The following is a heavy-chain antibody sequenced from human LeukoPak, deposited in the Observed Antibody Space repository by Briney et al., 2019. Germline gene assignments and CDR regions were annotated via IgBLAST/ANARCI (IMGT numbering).Heavy chain of an antibody. CDR2: INHSGST. Sequence: PGGSLRLSCAASGFTFSNAWMSWIRQPPGKGLEWIGEINHSGSTNYNPSLKSRVTISVDTSRNQFSLKLSSVTAADTAVYYCATALGPLTRGGNDYWGQGTLVTVSS. CDR3: ATALGPLTRGGNDY. CDR1: GFTFSNAW. V-gene: IGHV4-34*01. D-gene: IGHD3-16*01. J-gene: IGHJ4*02.